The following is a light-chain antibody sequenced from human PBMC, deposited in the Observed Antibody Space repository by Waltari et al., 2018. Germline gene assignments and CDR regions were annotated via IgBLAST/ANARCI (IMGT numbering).Light chain of an antibody. CDR1: SSNIGAGYD. V-gene: IGLV1-40*01. CDR2: GNT. CDR3: QSYDNSLNSV. J-gene: IGLJ2*01. Sequence: QSGLTQPPSVSAAPGQRVTISCPGSSSNIGAGYDVHWYQLLPGTAPKVLIYGNTNRPSGVPDRFSGSKSGTSASLAITGLQAEDEADYYCQSYDNSLNSVFGGGTKLTVL.